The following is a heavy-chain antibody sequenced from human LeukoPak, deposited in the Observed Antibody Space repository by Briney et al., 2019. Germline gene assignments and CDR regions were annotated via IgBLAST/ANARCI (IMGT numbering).Heavy chain of an antibody. D-gene: IGHD2-15*01. Sequence: GSLRLSCAASGFTFSSYAMTWVRQAPVKGLEWLSVVTDTGGNTYHADPVKGRFTISRDNSKNTVYLEMNSLRVEDTAVYYCAKGTVRSCSGPSCYPLDSWGQGTLVTVSS. CDR1: GFTFSSYA. V-gene: IGHV3-23*01. CDR2: VTDTGGNT. J-gene: IGHJ4*02. CDR3: AKGTVRSCSGPSCYPLDS.